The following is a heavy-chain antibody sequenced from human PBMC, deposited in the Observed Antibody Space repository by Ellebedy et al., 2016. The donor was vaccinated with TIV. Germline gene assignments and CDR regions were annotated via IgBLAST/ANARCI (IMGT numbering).Heavy chain of an antibody. D-gene: IGHD5-18*01. CDR3: ARGSDTAVDY. J-gene: IGHJ4*02. CDR2: ISVYKGHT. Sequence: AASVKVSCKASGYTFTTYNITWARQAPGQGPEWIGWISVYKGHTKYAPKLQGRVTMTTDTSTSTAYMELRSLRSDDTAVYYCARGSDTAVDYWGQGTLVTVSS. V-gene: IGHV1-18*04. CDR1: GYTFTTYN.